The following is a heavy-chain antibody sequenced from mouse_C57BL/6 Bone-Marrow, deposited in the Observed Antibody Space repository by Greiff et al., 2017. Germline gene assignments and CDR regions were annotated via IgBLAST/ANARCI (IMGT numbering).Heavy chain of an antibody. CDR2: LYPGSGST. V-gene: IGHV1-55*01. J-gene: IGHJ2*01. Sequence: QVQLQQPGAELVKPGASVKMSCKASGYTFTSYWITWVKQRPGQGLEWIGDLYPGSGSTNYNEKFKSKATLTVDTSPSTAYMQLSSLTSEDSAVYYCYLDSSGYEGYWGQGTTLTVSS. CDR1: GYTFTSYW. D-gene: IGHD3-2*02. CDR3: YLDSSGYEGY.